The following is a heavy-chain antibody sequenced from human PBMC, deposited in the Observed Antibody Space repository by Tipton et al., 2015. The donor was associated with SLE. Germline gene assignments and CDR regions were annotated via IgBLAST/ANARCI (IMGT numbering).Heavy chain of an antibody. J-gene: IGHJ6*02. CDR3: ARGVSNYYGMDV. V-gene: IGHV3-23*04. Sequence: QLVQSGGGLVEPGGSRRLSCVGSGFTFRTYSMTWVRQAPGKGLEWVSAISGSGGSTYYADSVKGRFTISRDNSKNTLYLQMNSLRAEDTAVYYCARGVSNYYGMDVWGQGTTVTVSS. D-gene: IGHD6-13*01. CDR1: GFTFRTYS. CDR2: ISGSGGST.